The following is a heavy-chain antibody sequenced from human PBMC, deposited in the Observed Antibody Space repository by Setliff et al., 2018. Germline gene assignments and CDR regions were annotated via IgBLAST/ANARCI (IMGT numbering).Heavy chain of an antibody. CDR2: IHTSGT. Sequence: PSETLSLTCTVSGASISSYYWSWIRQPPGEGLEWIGNIHTSGTNYNPSLKSRVTISVDTSKNLISLNLRSVTAADTAVYYCARSEGRRDGYNWWGQGTLVTVSS. CDR3: ARSEGRRDGYNW. V-gene: IGHV4-4*08. J-gene: IGHJ4*02. CDR1: GASISSYY. D-gene: IGHD5-12*01.